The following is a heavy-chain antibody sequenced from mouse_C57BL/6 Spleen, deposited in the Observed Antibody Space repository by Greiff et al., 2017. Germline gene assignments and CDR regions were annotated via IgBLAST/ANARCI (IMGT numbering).Heavy chain of an antibody. CDR2: INPYNGGT. V-gene: IGHV1-19*01. Sequence: VQLQQSGPVLVKPGASVKMSCKASGYTFTDYYMNWVKQSHGKSLEWIGVINPYNGGTSYNQKFKGEATLTVDKSSSTAYMELNSLTSEDSAVYYYARQDYYGSSYAMDYWGQGTSVTVSS. CDR1: GYTFTDYY. J-gene: IGHJ4*01. CDR3: ARQDYYGSSYAMDY. D-gene: IGHD1-1*01.